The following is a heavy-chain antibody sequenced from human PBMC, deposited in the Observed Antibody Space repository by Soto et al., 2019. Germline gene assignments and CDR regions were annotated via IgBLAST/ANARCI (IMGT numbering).Heavy chain of an antibody. J-gene: IGHJ6*02. CDR2: INPSGGST. CDR3: AREYYYDSSGYYFSYYGMDV. D-gene: IGHD3-22*01. Sequence: ASVKVSCKASGYTFTSYYMHWVRQAPGQGLEWMGIINPSGGSTSYAQKFQGRVTMTRDTSTSTVYMELSSLRSEDTAVYYCAREYYYDSSGYYFSYYGMDVWGQGTTVTVSS. CDR1: GYTFTSYY. V-gene: IGHV1-46*01.